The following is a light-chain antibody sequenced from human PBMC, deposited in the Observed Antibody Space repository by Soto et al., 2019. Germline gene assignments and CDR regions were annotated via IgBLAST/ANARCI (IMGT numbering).Light chain of an antibody. Sequence: DIVMTQSPDSLAVSLGERATINCKSSQSVLYSSTNKNYLSWYQQKPGQTPKLLSYWASTRESGVPDRFSGSGSGTDFTLTISSLQAEDVAVYYCQQYYSTPLTFGGGTKVEIK. CDR2: WAS. CDR3: QQYYSTPLT. J-gene: IGKJ4*01. V-gene: IGKV4-1*01. CDR1: QSVLYSSTNKNY.